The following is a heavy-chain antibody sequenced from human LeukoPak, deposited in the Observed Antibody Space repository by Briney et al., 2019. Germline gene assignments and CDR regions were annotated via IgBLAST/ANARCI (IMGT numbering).Heavy chain of an antibody. CDR2: IRSKTYGGTT. D-gene: IGHD3-10*01. J-gene: IGHJ4*02. CDR3: ARSDGSGTYY. V-gene: IGHV3-49*03. CDR1: GFTFGDYA. Sequence: GGSLRLSCTASGFTFGDYAMSWFRQAPGKGLEWVGFIRSKTYGGTTEYAASVKGRFTISRDDSKSIAYLQMDSLKTEDTAVYYCARSDGSGTYYWGQGTLVTVSS.